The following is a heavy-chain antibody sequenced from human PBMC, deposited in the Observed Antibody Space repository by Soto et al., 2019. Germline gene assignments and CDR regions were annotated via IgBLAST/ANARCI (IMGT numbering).Heavy chain of an antibody. D-gene: IGHD2-2*01. Sequence: QVQLQESGPGLVKPSGTLSLTCAVSGGSISSSNWWSWVRQPPGKGLEWIGEIYHSGSTNYNPSLKSRVTISVDKSKNQFSLKLSSVTAADTAVYYCARGIRYCSSTSCRFYGMDVWGQGTTVTVSS. CDR3: ARGIRYCSSTSCRFYGMDV. CDR2: IYHSGST. V-gene: IGHV4-4*02. CDR1: GGSISSSNW. J-gene: IGHJ6*02.